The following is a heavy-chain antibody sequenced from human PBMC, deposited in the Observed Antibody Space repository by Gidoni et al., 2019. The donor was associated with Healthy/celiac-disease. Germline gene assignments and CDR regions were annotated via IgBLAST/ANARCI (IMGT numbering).Heavy chain of an antibody. V-gene: IGHV2-26*01. CDR2: IFSNDEK. Sequence: QVTLKESGPVLVKPTETLTLTCTVSGFSLSNARMVVSWIRQPPGKALEWLAHIFSNDEKSYSTSLKSRLTISKDTSKSQVVLTMTNMDPVDTATYYCARIRYYYDSSGYHPRYYFDYWGQGTLVTVSS. J-gene: IGHJ4*02. D-gene: IGHD3-22*01. CDR1: GFSLSNARMV. CDR3: ARIRYYYDSSGYHPRYYFDY.